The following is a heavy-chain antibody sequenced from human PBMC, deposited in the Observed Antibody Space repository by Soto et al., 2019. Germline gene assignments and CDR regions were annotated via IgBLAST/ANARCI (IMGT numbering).Heavy chain of an antibody. V-gene: IGHV1-3*05. J-gene: IGHJ6*02. CDR1: GYTFTSYA. CDR2: INAGNGNT. CDR3: XXXXXXXTPYGMDV. Sequence: QVQLVQSGAEEKKPGASVKVSCKASGYTFTSYAMHWVRQAPGQRLEWMGWINAGNGNTKYSQKFQGRVXXXXXXXXXXXXXXXXXXXXXXXXXXXCXXXXXXXTPYGMDVWGQGTTVTVSS.